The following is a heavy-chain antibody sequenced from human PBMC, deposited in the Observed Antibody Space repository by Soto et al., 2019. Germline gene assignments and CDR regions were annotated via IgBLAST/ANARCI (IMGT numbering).Heavy chain of an antibody. CDR1: GFSLSTYDMG. CDR2: IYWDDDK. Sequence: QITLKESGPTLVRPAQTLTLTCDFSGFSLSTYDMGVAWIRQPPGKALEWLALIYWDDDKRYSPSLKDRLAISEDTSSNQVVLTITNMDPGDTATYFCAHAGDYVLLTFDHWGPGTLVTVSS. J-gene: IGHJ4*02. D-gene: IGHD4-17*01. V-gene: IGHV2-5*02. CDR3: AHAGDYVLLTFDH.